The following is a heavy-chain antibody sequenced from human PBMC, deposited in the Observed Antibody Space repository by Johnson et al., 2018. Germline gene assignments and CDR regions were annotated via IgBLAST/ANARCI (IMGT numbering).Heavy chain of an antibody. CDR3: ARDFVLQH. V-gene: IGHV3-30*03. CDR2: ISYDGSNK. Sequence: QVQLVESGGGVVQPGRSLRLSWAASGFTFSNYGMHWVRQSPGKGLEWVAVISYDGSNKYYADSVKGRFTISRDNAKNSLYLQMNSLRAEDTAVYYCARDFVLQHWCQGTLVTVSS. J-gene: IGHJ1*01. D-gene: IGHD6-6*01. CDR1: GFTFSNYG.